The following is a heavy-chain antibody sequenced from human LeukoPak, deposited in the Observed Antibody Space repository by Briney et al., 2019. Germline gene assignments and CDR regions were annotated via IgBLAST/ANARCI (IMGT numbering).Heavy chain of an antibody. CDR2: INPNDGDT. D-gene: IGHD2-2*01. V-gene: IGHV1-2*02. Sequence: ASVKVSCKASGYTFTNYYMHWVRQAPGQGFEWMGWINPNDGDTNYAQKFQGRVTMTRDTSNSTAHMEVSRLRSDDTAVYYCARANFLYCSSSTCLFDYWGQGTLVTVSS. CDR3: ARANFLYCSSSTCLFDY. J-gene: IGHJ4*02. CDR1: GYTFTNYY.